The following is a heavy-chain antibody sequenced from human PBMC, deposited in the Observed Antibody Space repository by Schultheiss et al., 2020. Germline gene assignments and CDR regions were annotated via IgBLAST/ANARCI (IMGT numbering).Heavy chain of an antibody. D-gene: IGHD6-19*01. V-gene: IGHV3-30*03. Sequence: GGSLKLSCATSGFTFSSYGMHWVRQAPGKGLEWVALISYSGSNKYYADSVKGRFTISRDNSKNTLYLQMNSLRVEDTAVYYCARYISSGCLDYWGQGTLVTVSS. CDR1: GFTFSSYG. CDR2: ISYSGSNK. CDR3: ARYISSGCLDY. J-gene: IGHJ4*02.